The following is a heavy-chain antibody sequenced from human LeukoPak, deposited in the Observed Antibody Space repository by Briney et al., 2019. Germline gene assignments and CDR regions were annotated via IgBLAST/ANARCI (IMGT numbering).Heavy chain of an antibody. CDR2: INPNSGGT. D-gene: IGHD3-3*01. Sequence: ASVKVSCKASGYTFTGYYMHWVRQAPGQGLEWMGWINPNSGGTNYAQKFQGRVTMTRDTSISTAYMELSRLRSDDTAVYYCARPRGVLGITLFGVAPTGGNWFDPWGQGTLVTVSS. V-gene: IGHV1-2*02. CDR3: ARPRGVLGITLFGVAPTGGNWFDP. CDR1: GYTFTGYY. J-gene: IGHJ5*02.